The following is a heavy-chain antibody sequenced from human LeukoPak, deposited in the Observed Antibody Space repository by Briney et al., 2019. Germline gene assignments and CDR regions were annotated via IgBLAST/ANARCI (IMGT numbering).Heavy chain of an antibody. V-gene: IGHV5-51*01. J-gene: IGHJ3*02. CDR2: IYPGDSDT. CDR1: GYSFTSYW. CDR3: ARSLGDRGIRDAFDI. D-gene: IGHD3-10*01. Sequence: GESLKISCKGSGYSFTSYWIGWVRQMPGKGLEWMGIIYPGDSDTRYSPSFQGQVTISADKSISTAYLQWSSLKASDTAMYYCARSLGDRGIRDAFDIWGQGTMVTVSS.